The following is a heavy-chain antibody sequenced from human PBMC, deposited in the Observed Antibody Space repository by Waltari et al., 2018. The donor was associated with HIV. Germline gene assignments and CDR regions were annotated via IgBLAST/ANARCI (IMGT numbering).Heavy chain of an antibody. D-gene: IGHD2-15*01. J-gene: IGHJ5*02. CDR2: FDPEQGKT. CDR3: TTEGLYCSGGTCYSRFDP. Sequence: QVPLVQSGAAVKNPGASVKVSCKVSGYTLSELSMHWVRQAPGKGLEWMGVFDPEQGKTIYAQNFQGRVTMTEDAATDTAYMELSSLRSEDTAVYYCTTEGLYCSGGTCYSRFDPWGQGTLVTVSS. CDR1: GYTLSELS. V-gene: IGHV1-24*01.